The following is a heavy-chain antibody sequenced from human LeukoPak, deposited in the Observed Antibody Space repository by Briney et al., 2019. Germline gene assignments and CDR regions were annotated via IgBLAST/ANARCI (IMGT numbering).Heavy chain of an antibody. CDR3: ARHSTYYYGSGSLHFDY. CDR2: INHSGST. Sequence: SETLSLTCAVYGGSFSGYYWSWIRQPPGKGLEWIGEINHSGSTNYNPSLKSRGTISVDTSKNQFSLKLSSVTAADTAVYYCARHSTYYYGSGSLHFDYWGQGTLVTVSS. J-gene: IGHJ4*02. CDR1: GGSFSGYY. V-gene: IGHV4-34*01. D-gene: IGHD3-10*01.